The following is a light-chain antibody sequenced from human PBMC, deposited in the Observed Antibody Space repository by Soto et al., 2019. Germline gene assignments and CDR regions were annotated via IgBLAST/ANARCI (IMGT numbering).Light chain of an antibody. V-gene: IGKV3-11*01. J-gene: IGKJ4*01. CDR2: DAS. CDR1: QSVSSY. CDR3: QQRSNWAS. Sequence: EIVLTQSPATLSLSPGERVPLSCRASQSVSSYLAWYQQKPGQAPRLLIYDASNRATGIPARFSGSGSGTDLTLTISCLEPEYFAVYYCQQRSNWASFGGGTKVEIK.